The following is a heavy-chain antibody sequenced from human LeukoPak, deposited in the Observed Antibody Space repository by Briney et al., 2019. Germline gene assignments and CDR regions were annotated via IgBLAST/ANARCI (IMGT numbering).Heavy chain of an antibody. CDR3: ARLGAATRRFDY. V-gene: IGHV1-3*01. CDR2: INAGNGNT. Sequence: ASVKVSCKASGYTFTSYAMHWVRQAPGQRLEWMGWINAGNGNTKYSQKFQGRVTITRDTSASTAYMELSSLGSEDTAVYYCARLGAATRRFDYWGQGTLVTVSS. CDR1: GYTFTSYA. J-gene: IGHJ4*02. D-gene: IGHD2-15*01.